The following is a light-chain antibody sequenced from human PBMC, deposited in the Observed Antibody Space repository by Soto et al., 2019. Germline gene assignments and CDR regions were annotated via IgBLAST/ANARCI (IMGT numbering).Light chain of an antibody. CDR2: GAS. V-gene: IGKV3-20*01. CDR3: HQYGSAPWT. J-gene: IGKJ1*01. CDR1: QSVSSNY. Sequence: FVWTQSPGTLPSSPGEVGALSCRASQSVSSNYVAWYQQKPGQAPRLLISGASNRATGTPDRFRGSGSGTDFTLTITRLEPEDFAVYYCHQYGSAPWTFGQGTKVDIK.